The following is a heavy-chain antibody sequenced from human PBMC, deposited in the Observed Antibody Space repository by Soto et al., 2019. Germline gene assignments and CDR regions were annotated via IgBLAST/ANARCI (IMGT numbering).Heavy chain of an antibody. D-gene: IGHD6-13*01. V-gene: IGHV1-69*01. CDR1: EGTFNSYA. Sequence: QAQVVQSGAEVRKPGSSVKLSCKASEGTFNSYAIAWVRQAPGQGLEWMGGIIPYYNTLNYAQKFQDRVTITADDSTITAYMELSSLRSDDTAVYFCASGASRWYPYFFDAWAQGTLVTVSA. CDR3: ASGASRWYPYFFDA. J-gene: IGHJ4*02. CDR2: IIPYYNTL.